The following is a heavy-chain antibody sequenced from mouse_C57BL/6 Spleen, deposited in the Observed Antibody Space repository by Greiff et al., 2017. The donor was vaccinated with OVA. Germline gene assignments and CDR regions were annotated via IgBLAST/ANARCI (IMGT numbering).Heavy chain of an antibody. CDR3: ARGFYAMDY. CDR2: IWSGGST. Sequence: VKLMESGPGLVQPSQSLSITCTVSGFSLTSYGVHWVRQSPGKGLEWLGVIWSGGSTAYNAAFISRLSISKDKSKSQVFFKMNSLQADDTAIYYCARGFYAMDYWGQGTSVTVSS. J-gene: IGHJ4*01. V-gene: IGHV2-2*01. CDR1: GFSLTSYG.